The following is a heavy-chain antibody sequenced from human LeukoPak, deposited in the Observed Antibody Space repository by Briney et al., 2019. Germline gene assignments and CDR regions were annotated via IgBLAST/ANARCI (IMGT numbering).Heavy chain of an antibody. CDR1: GYTFTGYY. CDR3: ARDLRGIVANPGGY. D-gene: IGHD5-12*01. Sequence: GASVKVPCKASGYTFTGYYMHWVRQAPGQGLEWMGWINPNSGGTNYAQKFQGRVTMTRDTSISTAYMELSRLRSDDTAVYYCARDLRGIVANPGGYWGQGTLVTVSS. CDR2: INPNSGGT. J-gene: IGHJ4*02. V-gene: IGHV1-2*02.